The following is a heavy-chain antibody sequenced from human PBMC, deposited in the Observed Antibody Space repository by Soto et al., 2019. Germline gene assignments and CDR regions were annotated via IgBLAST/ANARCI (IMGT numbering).Heavy chain of an antibody. CDR3: ARGDNDY. J-gene: IGHJ4*02. CDR1: GYTFTNYY. Sequence: QVQLVQSGAEVKKPGASVKVSCKASGYTFTNYYVQWVRQAPGQVLEWMGVIHPDGGHTTYSQKFQDRVTMNRDTFTSTIYMDLSSLRSEETAVYYCARGDNDYWGQGTLVTVSS. CDR2: IHPDGGHT. V-gene: IGHV1-46*01.